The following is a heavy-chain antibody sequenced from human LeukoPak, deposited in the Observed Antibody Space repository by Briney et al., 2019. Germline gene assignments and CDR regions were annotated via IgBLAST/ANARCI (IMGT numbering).Heavy chain of an antibody. CDR1: GFTFDDYG. CDR2: INWNGGST. CDR3: ASLYVVTTVVN. J-gene: IGHJ4*02. V-gene: IGHV3-20*04. Sequence: GSMSLSCAASGFTFDDYGMSWVRQAPGKGLEWVSGINWNGGSTGYADSVKGRFTISRDNAKNSPYLQMNSLRAEDTALYYCASLYVVTTVVNWGQGNLVTVSS. D-gene: IGHD4-23*01.